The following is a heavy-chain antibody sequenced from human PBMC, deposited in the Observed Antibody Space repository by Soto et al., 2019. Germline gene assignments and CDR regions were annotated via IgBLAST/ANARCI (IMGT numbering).Heavy chain of an antibody. CDR2: ISGSGGST. CDR3: ARSQIGYVNYFDY. Sequence: PGGSLRLSCAASGFTFSSYAMSWVRQAPGKGLEWVSVISGSGGSTYYADSVKGRFTISRDNSKNTLYLQMNSLRAEDTAVYYCARSQIGYVNYFDYWGQGTLVTVSS. CDR1: GFTFSSYA. J-gene: IGHJ4*02. D-gene: IGHD5-12*01. V-gene: IGHV3-23*01.